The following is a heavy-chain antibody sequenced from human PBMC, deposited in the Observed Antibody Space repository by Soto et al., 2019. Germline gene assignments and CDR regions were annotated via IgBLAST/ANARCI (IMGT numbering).Heavy chain of an antibody. J-gene: IGHJ4*02. Sequence: SETLSLTCTVSGGSISSSSYYWGWIRQPPGKGLEWIGSIYYSGSTYYNPSLKSRVTISVDTSKNQFSLKLSSVTAADTAVYYCARVVVVAAQVFVYWGQGTLVTVSS. D-gene: IGHD2-15*01. CDR1: GGSISSSSYY. V-gene: IGHV4-39*01. CDR2: IYYSGST. CDR3: ARVVVVAAQVFVY.